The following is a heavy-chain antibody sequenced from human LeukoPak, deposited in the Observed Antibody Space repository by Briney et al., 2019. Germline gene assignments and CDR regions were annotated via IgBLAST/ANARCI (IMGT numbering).Heavy chain of an antibody. CDR1: GFTFSSYW. V-gene: IGHV3-7*01. CDR2: RKHDGGEK. D-gene: IGHD6-19*01. CDR3: ARDRSSGWPGSFDY. J-gene: IGHJ4*02. Sequence: GGSLRLSCAASGFTFSSYWMSWVRQAPGKGLEWVANRKHDGGEKYYVDSVKGRFTISRDNAKNSLYLQMNSLRPEDTAVYYCARDRSSGWPGSFDYWGQGTLVTVSS.